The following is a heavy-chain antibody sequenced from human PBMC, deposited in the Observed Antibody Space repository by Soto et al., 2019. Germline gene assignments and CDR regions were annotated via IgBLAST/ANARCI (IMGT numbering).Heavy chain of an antibody. CDR2: INPNSGGT. CDR1: GYTFTGYY. Sequence: ASVKVSCKASGYTFTGYYMHWVRQAPGQGLEWMGWINPNSGGTNYAQKFQGWVTMTRDTSISTAYMELSRLRSDDTAVYYCARGDIVVVPAPIQYGSGSYTAFDIWGQGTMVTVSS. D-gene: IGHD2-2*02. V-gene: IGHV1-2*04. CDR3: ARGDIVVVPAPIQYGSGSYTAFDI. J-gene: IGHJ3*02.